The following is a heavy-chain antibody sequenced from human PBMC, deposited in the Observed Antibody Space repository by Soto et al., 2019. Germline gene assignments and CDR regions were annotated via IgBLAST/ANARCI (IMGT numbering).Heavy chain of an antibody. J-gene: IGHJ4*02. CDR1: GVTVSSNY. V-gene: IGHV3-66*01. D-gene: IGHD3-10*01. CDR3: ASLVSLALRLWFGEERVMDY. CDR2: IDSGGST. Sequence: PGGALRLSCAASGVTVSSNYMSWVRQAPGKGLEGASVIDSGGSTYYADSVKGRFSVSRDNSKHTQYLQMNSLRAEDTAVYYCASLVSLALRLWFGEERVMDYWGQGTLVTVSS.